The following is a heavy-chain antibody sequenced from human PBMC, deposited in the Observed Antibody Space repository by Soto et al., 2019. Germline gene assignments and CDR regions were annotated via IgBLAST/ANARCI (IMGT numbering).Heavy chain of an antibody. D-gene: IGHD3-22*01. V-gene: IGHV4-31*03. Sequence: SETLSLTCTVSGGSISSGGYYWSWIRQHPGKGLEWIGYIYYSGSTYYNPSLKSRVTISVDTSKNQFSLKLSSVTAADTAVYYCASHPDYYDSSGYHPFDYWGQGTLVTVSS. CDR1: GGSISSGGYY. CDR3: ASHPDYYDSSGYHPFDY. J-gene: IGHJ4*02. CDR2: IYYSGST.